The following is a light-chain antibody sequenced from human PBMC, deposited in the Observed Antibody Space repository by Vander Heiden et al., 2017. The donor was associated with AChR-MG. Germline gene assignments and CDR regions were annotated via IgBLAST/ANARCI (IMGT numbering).Light chain of an antibody. Sequence: QSVLTQPPSASGAPGQTVTISCSGSSSNIGSNTVNWYQQRPGTAPKLLIFSNNQRPSGVPDRFSGSKSGTSASLTISGLQSEDEADDDCAAWDDSLNGEVFGTGTKVTVL. CDR3: AAWDDSLNGEV. CDR1: SSNIGSNT. V-gene: IGLV1-44*01. CDR2: SNN. J-gene: IGLJ1*01.